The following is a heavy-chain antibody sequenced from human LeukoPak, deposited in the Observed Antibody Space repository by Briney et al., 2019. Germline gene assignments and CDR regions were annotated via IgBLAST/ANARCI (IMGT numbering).Heavy chain of an antibody. CDR3: ARAPSEIGGYYPEYFRH. Sequence: PGGSLRLSCAASGFTFSSYWMHWVRQAPGKGLVWVSRIKSDGSTRYADSVKGRFTISRDNAKNTVSLQMTSLRAEGTGVYYCARAPSEIGGYYPEYFRHWGQGTLVIVSS. J-gene: IGHJ1*01. CDR2: IKSDGST. D-gene: IGHD3-22*01. V-gene: IGHV3-74*01. CDR1: GFTFSSYW.